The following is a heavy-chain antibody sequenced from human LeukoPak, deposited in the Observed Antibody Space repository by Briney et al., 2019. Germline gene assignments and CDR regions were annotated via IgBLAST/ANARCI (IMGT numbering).Heavy chain of an antibody. CDR3: AGGFHYYASGAFDY. CDR1: GGSISSGGYS. J-gene: IGHJ4*02. Sequence: SETLSLTCAVSGGSISSGGYSWSWIRQPPGEGLGCIGYIYHSRSTYYNPSLKSRVTISVDRSKNQFSLKLSSVTAADTAMYYCAGGFHYYASGAFDYWGQGTLVTVSS. V-gene: IGHV4-30-2*01. CDR2: IYHSRST. D-gene: IGHD3-10*01.